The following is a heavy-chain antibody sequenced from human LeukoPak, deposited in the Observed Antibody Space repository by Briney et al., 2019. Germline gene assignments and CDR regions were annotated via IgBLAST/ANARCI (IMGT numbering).Heavy chain of an antibody. J-gene: IGHJ4*02. Sequence: GGSLRLSCAASGFTFSSHAMSWVRQAPGKGLEWVSAISGSGGSTYYADSVKGRFTISRDNSKNTLYLQMNSLRAEDTAVYYCAKGDRHSIGQAYYFDYWGQGTLVTVSS. V-gene: IGHV3-23*01. CDR3: AKGDRHSIGQAYYFDY. D-gene: IGHD4-11*01. CDR2: ISGSGGST. CDR1: GFTFSSHA.